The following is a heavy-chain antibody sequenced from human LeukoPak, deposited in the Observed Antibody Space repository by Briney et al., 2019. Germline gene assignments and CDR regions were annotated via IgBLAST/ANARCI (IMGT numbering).Heavy chain of an antibody. CDR1: GFTFSSYA. J-gene: IGHJ4*02. CDR3: AKDGGNYYDSSGYYFFDY. Sequence: PGGSLRLSCAASGFTFSSYAMSWVRQAPGKGLEWVSAISGSGGSTYYADSVKGRFTISRDSSKNTLYLQMNSLRAEDTAVYYCAKDGGNYYDSSGYYFFDYWGQGTLVTVSS. V-gene: IGHV3-23*01. CDR2: ISGSGGST. D-gene: IGHD3-22*01.